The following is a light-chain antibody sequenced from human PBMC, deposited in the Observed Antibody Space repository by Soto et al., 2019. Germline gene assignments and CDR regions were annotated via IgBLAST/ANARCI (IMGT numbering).Light chain of an antibody. J-gene: IGKJ4*01. CDR2: DAS. Sequence: EIVLTQSPATLSLSPGERATLSCRASQSVSSYFAWSQQKPGQAPRLLIYDASNRATCVPARFSGSGSGTVFTLAISSLGPEDFAVYYCQQRSIWPLTFGGGTKVEIK. CDR1: QSVSSY. V-gene: IGKV3-11*01. CDR3: QQRSIWPLT.